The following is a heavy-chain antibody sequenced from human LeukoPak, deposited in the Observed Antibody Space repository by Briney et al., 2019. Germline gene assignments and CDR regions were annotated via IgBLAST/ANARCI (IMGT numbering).Heavy chain of an antibody. CDR1: GFTFSSYS. J-gene: IGHJ4*02. CDR3: ARDFNWGFDY. D-gene: IGHD7-27*01. Sequence: PGGSLRLSCAASGFTFSSYSMMWVRQAPGKGLEWVSYISSSSTTIHYADSVKGRFSISRDDSKYTVNLEMNSLRTEDMALYYCARDFNWGFDYWGQGTLVSVSS. CDR2: ISSSSTTI. V-gene: IGHV3-48*01.